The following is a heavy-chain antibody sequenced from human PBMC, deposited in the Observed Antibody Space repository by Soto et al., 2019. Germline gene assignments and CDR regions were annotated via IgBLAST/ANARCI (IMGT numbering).Heavy chain of an antibody. V-gene: IGHV3-23*01. CDR3: AKDRSGPYPNWFDP. CDR1: GFTFTSYA. J-gene: IGHJ5*02. CDR2: ITDGGST. D-gene: IGHD1-26*01. Sequence: EVQLLESGGDLVQPGGSLRLSCAASGFTFTSYAMVWVRQAPGKGLEWVSAITDGGSTFYADSVKGRFTISRDNSKNILYLQMNSLRAEDTAIYFCAKDRSGPYPNWFDPWGQGTLVTVSS.